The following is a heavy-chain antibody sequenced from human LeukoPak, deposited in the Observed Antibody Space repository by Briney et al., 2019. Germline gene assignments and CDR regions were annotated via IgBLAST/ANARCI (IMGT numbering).Heavy chain of an antibody. Sequence: GGSLRLSCAASGFTFSTYAMSWVRQAPGKGLEWVSVISSSAGSTYYADSVKGRFTISRDNSKNTLYLQMNSLRAEDTAVYYCAKHPRAYCGGDCYLDWYLDVWGRGTLVTVSS. CDR1: GFTFSTYA. V-gene: IGHV3-23*01. CDR3: AKHPRAYCGGDCYLDWYLDV. J-gene: IGHJ2*01. D-gene: IGHD2-21*01. CDR2: ISSSAGST.